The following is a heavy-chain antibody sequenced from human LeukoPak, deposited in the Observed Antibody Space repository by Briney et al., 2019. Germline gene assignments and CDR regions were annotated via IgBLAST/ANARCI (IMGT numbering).Heavy chain of an antibody. D-gene: IGHD6-19*01. CDR3: ARDPNSSGWHDAFDI. J-gene: IGHJ3*02. Sequence: PSETLSLTCTVSGGSISSSSYYWGWIRQPPGKGLEWIGSIYYSGSTYYNPSLKSRVTISVDTSKNQFSLKLSSVTAADTAVYYCARDPNSSGWHDAFDIWGQGTMVTVSS. V-gene: IGHV4-39*07. CDR1: GGSISSSSYY. CDR2: IYYSGST.